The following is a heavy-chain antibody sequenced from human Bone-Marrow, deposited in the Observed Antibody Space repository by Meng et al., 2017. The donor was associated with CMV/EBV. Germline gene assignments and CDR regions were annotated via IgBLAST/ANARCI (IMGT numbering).Heavy chain of an antibody. CDR2: IKRRVDGGTT. CDR1: GFTFSNAC. D-gene: IGHD3-10*01. J-gene: IGHJ4*02. V-gene: IGHV3-15*01. CDR3: TTDAALLPYYFTY. Sequence: GGSLRLSCAASGFTFSNACMSWVRQVPGKGPEWVARIKRRVDGGTTDYAAPVKGRFTVSRDDSTTTLYLQMNSLKAEDTAVYYCTTDAALLPYYFTYWGQGTLVTVSS.